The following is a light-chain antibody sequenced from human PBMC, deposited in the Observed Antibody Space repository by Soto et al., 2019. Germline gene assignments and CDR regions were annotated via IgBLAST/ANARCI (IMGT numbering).Light chain of an antibody. CDR3: QQYHTYPYT. CDR2: KAS. J-gene: IGKJ2*01. V-gene: IGKV1-5*03. Sequence: DIQMNQSPSTLSASVGDRITISCRASQSVGTWVAWYQQKPGKAPNVLIYKASTLQSGVPSRFNGTGSGTEFTLTISSLQPDDSATYYCQQYHTYPYTFGQGAKVDIK. CDR1: QSVGTW.